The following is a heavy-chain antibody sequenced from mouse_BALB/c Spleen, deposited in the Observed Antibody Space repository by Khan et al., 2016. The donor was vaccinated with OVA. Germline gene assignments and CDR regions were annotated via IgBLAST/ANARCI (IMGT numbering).Heavy chain of an antibody. Sequence: EVQLQESGPGLVKPSQSLSLTCTVTGYSITSDYAWNWIRQFPGNKLEWMGYISYSGSTSYNPSLKSRISITRDPSKNQFFLQLNSVTTEDTATYYCARSIMANWGQGTTRTVSS. CDR2: ISYSGST. CDR1: GYSITSDYA. J-gene: IGHJ2*01. CDR3: ARSIMAN. V-gene: IGHV3-2*02.